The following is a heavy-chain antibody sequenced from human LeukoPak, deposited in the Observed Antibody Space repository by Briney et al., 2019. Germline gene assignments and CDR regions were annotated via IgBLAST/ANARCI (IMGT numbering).Heavy chain of an antibody. J-gene: IGHJ4*02. CDR2: ISAYNGNT. Sequence: GASVKVSCKASGYTFTSYGISWVRQAPGQGLEWMGWISAYNGNTNYAQKLQGRVTMTTDTSTSTAYMELRSLRSDDTAVYYCATMPTIFGVVRSYYFDYWGQGTLVTVSS. V-gene: IGHV1-18*01. CDR3: ATMPTIFGVVRSYYFDY. D-gene: IGHD3-3*01. CDR1: GYTFTSYG.